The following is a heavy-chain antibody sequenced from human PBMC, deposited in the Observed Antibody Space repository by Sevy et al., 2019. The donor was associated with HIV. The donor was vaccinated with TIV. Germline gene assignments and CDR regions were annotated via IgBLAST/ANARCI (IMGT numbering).Heavy chain of an antibody. Sequence: GGSLRLSCAASGFTFSSYAMHWVRQAPGKGLEWVAVISYDGSNKYYADSVKGRFTISRDNFKNTLDLQMNSLRADDTAVYYCAKGYGSGSPPDYWGQGTLVTVSS. J-gene: IGHJ4*02. V-gene: IGHV3-30*04. CDR1: GFTFSSYA. D-gene: IGHD3-10*01. CDR2: ISYDGSNK. CDR3: AKGYGSGSPPDY.